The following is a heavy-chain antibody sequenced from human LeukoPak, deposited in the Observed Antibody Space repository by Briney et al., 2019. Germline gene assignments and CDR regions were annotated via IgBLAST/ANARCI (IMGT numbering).Heavy chain of an antibody. CDR2: INPNSGGT. CDR1: GYTFTGYY. CDR3: ARAGIAAAGTKHEYYYYGMDV. Sequence: GASVKVSCKASGYTFTGYYMHWVRQAPGQGLEWMGWINPNSGGTNYAQKFQGWVTMTRDTSISTAYMELSRLRSDDTAVYYCARAGIAAAGTKHEYYYYGMDVWGEGTTVTVSS. D-gene: IGHD6-13*01. V-gene: IGHV1-2*04. J-gene: IGHJ6*04.